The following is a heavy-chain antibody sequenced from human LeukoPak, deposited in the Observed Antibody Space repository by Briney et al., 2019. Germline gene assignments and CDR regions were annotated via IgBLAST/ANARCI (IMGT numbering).Heavy chain of an antibody. Sequence: SVKVSCKASGGTFSSYAISWVRQAPGQGLEWMGGIIPIFGTANYAQRFQGRVTITADKSTRTAYMELSSLRSEDTAVYYCAAGYSSGWYPPLTYWGQGTLVTVSS. CDR1: GGTFSSYA. J-gene: IGHJ4*02. CDR2: IIPIFGTA. CDR3: AAGYSSGWYPPLTY. D-gene: IGHD6-19*01. V-gene: IGHV1-69*06.